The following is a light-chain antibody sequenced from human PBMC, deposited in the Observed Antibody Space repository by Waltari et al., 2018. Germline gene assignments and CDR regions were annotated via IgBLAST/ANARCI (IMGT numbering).Light chain of an antibody. CDR1: SSDVGSYNL. V-gene: IGLV2-23*03. J-gene: IGLJ2*01. CDR3: CSYAGSSTFNVV. CDR2: EGS. Sequence: QSALTQPASVSGSPGQSITISCTGTSSDVGSYNLVSWYQHHPGKAPKLMIYEGSKRPPGVSNRFSGSKSGNTASLTISGLQAEDEADYYCCSYAGSSTFNVVFGGGTKLTVL.